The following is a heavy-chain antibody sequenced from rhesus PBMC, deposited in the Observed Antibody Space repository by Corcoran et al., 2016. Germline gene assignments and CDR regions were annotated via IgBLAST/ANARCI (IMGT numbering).Heavy chain of an antibody. D-gene: IGHD3-34*01. CDR2: IYGSGGTT. CDR3: AILPWVTIMFGGFDV. V-gene: IGHV4-160*01. J-gene: IGHJ5-1*01. CDR1: GGSISGYY. Sequence: QVQLQESGPGLVKPSEALSLTCAVSGGSISGYYWSWIRQPPGKGLEGIGRIYGSGGTTDSNPSLTRRVTISTATSKKQFSLKLRSVTATDTAVYYCAILPWVTIMFGGFDVWGPGVLVTVSS.